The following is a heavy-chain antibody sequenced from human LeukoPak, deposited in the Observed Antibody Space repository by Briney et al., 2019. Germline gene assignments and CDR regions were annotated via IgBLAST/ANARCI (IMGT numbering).Heavy chain of an antibody. D-gene: IGHD4-23*01. Sequence: SETLSLTCAVYGGPFSGYYWSWIRQPPGKGLEWIGEINHSGSTNYNPSLKSRVTISVDTSKNQFSLKLSSVTAADTAVYYCARGEHDYGGNSELGNFDYWGQGTLVTVSS. V-gene: IGHV4-34*01. CDR2: INHSGST. J-gene: IGHJ4*02. CDR3: ARGEHDYGGNSELGNFDY. CDR1: GGPFSGYY.